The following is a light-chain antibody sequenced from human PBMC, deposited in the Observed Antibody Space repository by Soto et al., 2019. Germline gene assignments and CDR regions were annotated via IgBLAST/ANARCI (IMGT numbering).Light chain of an antibody. J-gene: IGKJ1*01. Sequence: DIHMTQSPSTLSGSVVDIVTITCRASQTISSWLAWYQQKPGKAPKLLIYKASTLKSGVPSRFSGSGSGTEFTLTISSLQPDDFATYYCQQYNSYSATFGQGTKVDIK. CDR1: QTISSW. CDR3: QQYNSYSAT. CDR2: KAS. V-gene: IGKV1-5*03.